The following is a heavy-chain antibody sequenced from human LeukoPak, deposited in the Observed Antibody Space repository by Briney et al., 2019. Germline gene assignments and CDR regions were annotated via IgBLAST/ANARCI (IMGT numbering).Heavy chain of an antibody. Sequence: GGSLRLSCAASGITFSSYGMSWVRQAPGKGLEWVSSIFPSGGEIHYAGSVRGRFTISRDNSKSTLSLQMNSLRAEDTAIYYCATYRQVLLPFESWGQGTLVTVSS. D-gene: IGHD2-8*02. V-gene: IGHV3-23*01. CDR3: ATYRQVLLPFES. J-gene: IGHJ4*02. CDR2: IFPSGGEI. CDR1: GITFSSYG.